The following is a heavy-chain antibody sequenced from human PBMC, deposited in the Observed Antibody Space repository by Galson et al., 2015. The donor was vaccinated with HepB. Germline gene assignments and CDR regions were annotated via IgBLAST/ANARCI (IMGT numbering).Heavy chain of an antibody. D-gene: IGHD6-25*01. J-gene: IGHJ4*02. Sequence: SLRLSCAASGFTFSDYYMSWIRQVPGKGLEWVSYIDSRSGYTNYADSAKGRFTISRDNAKNSLFLQMSSLRAEDTAMYYCARLKPTSTAAGLDFDFWGQGTLVTVSS. CDR2: IDSRSGYT. CDR3: ARLKPTSTAAGLDFDF. V-gene: IGHV3-11*06. CDR1: GFTFSDYY.